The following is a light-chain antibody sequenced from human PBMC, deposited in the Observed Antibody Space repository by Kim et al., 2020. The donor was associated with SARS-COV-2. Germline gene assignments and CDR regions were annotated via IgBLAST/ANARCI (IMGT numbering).Light chain of an antibody. CDR2: GIN. J-gene: IGLJ3*02. CDR3: SAWDDSLNGLL. Sequence: GRRVTSACSGTTSNLGSTTVSWYQPLPGTAAKLSLFGINQRPAGVPDRFSGSKCDTAASLAISGLQSDDEADYYCSAWDDSLNGLLFGGGTKRTVL. CDR1: TSNLGSTT. V-gene: IGLV1-44*01.